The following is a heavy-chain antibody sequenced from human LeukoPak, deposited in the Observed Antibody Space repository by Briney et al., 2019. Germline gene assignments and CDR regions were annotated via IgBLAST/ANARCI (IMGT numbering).Heavy chain of an antibody. Sequence: GGSLRLSCEASGFLFSNSWMSWVRQAPGKGLEWVSYISSSGSTIYYADSVKGRFTISRDNAKNSLYLQMNSLRAEDTAVYYCVRAYYDSSGYQHFDYWGQGTLVTVSS. CDR2: ISSSGSTI. D-gene: IGHD3-22*01. J-gene: IGHJ4*02. CDR3: VRAYYDSSGYQHFDY. CDR1: GFLFSNSW. V-gene: IGHV3-11*01.